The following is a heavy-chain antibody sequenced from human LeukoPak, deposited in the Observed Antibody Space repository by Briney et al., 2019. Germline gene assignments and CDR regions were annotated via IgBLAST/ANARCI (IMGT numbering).Heavy chain of an antibody. CDR1: GGTFSSYA. J-gene: IGHJ4*02. CDR3: ARVSSDSSGYYPYYFDY. V-gene: IGHV1-69*04. Sequence: ASVKVSCKASGGTFSSYAISWVRQAPGQGLEWTGRIIPIFGIANYAQKFQGRVTITADKSTSTARMELSSLRSEDTAVYYCARVSSDSSGYYPYYFDYWGQGTLVTVSS. CDR2: IIPIFGIA. D-gene: IGHD3-22*01.